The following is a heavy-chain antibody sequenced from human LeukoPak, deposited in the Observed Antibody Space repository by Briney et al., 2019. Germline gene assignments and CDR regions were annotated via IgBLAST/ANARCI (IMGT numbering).Heavy chain of an antibody. CDR3: AGLPAYYYDTSGFYFDY. CDR2: IHSGGSR. D-gene: IGHD3-22*01. J-gene: IGHJ4*02. CDR1: GFTVSSNY. Sequence: GGSLRLSCAASGFTVSSNYMSWVRQAPGKGLEWVSVIHSGGSRYYADSVKGRFTISRDNSKNTLYLQMNSLRAEDTAVYYCAGLPAYYYDTSGFYFDYWGQGTLVTVSS. V-gene: IGHV3-66*04.